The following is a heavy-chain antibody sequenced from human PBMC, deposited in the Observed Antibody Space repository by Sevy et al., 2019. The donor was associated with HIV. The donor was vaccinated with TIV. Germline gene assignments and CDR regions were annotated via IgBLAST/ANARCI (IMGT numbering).Heavy chain of an antibody. J-gene: IGHJ4*02. CDR2: ISYDGSNK. D-gene: IGHD3-10*01. V-gene: IGHV3-30*18. CDR1: GFTFSSYG. CDR3: AKSHYTRGGYYFDY. Sequence: GGSLRLSCAASGFTFSSYGMHWVRQAPGKGLEWVAVISYDGSNKYYADSVKGRFTISRDNSKNTLYLQMNSLRAEDTAVYYCAKSHYTRGGYYFDYWGQGTLVTVSS.